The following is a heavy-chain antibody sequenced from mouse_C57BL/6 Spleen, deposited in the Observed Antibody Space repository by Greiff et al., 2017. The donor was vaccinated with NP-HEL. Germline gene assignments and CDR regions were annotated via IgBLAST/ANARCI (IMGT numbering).Heavy chain of an antibody. CDR3: ARQRDDYDDGYYAMDY. J-gene: IGHJ4*01. D-gene: IGHD2-4*01. CDR2: ISSGGSYT. Sequence: EVQVVESGGDLVKPGGSLKLSCAASGFTFSSYGMSWVRQTPDKRLEWVATISSGGSYTYYPDSVKGRFTISRDNAKNTLYLQMSSLKSEDTAMYYCARQRDDYDDGYYAMDYWGQGTSVTVSS. V-gene: IGHV5-6*01. CDR1: GFTFSSYG.